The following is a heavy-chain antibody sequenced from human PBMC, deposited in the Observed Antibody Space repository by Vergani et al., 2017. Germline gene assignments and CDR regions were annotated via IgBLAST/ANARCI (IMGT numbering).Heavy chain of an antibody. Sequence: QVQLVQSGAEVKKPGSSVKVSCKASGGTFSSYAISWVRQAPGQGLEWMGGIIPIFGTANYAQKVQGRVTITADESTSTAYMELSSLRSEDTAVYYCARGSGYYYVGAPWAYYFDYWGQGTLVTVSS. V-gene: IGHV1-69*01. CDR3: ARGSGYYYVGAPWAYYFDY. J-gene: IGHJ4*02. CDR2: IIPIFGTA. CDR1: GGTFSSYA. D-gene: IGHD3-22*01.